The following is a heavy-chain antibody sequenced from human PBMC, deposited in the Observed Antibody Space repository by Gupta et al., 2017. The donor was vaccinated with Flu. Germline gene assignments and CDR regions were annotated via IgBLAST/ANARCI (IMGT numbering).Heavy chain of an antibody. CDR1: GYTFSTFW. Sequence: EVQLVQSGAEVKKPGESLRISCKGSGYTFSTFWISWVRQMPGKGLEWMGRIDPSDSNTQYSPSFQGHVTISGDKSISTAYVQWTSLKASDSAMYYCVRLAYDGVWRADYWGQGTLVTVSS. V-gene: IGHV5-10-1*01. D-gene: IGHD3-22*01. CDR3: VRLAYDGVWRADY. CDR2: IDPSDSNT. J-gene: IGHJ4*02.